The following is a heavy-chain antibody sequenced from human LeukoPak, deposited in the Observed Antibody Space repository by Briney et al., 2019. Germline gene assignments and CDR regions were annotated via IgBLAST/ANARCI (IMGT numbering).Heavy chain of an antibody. Sequence: SGESLKISCKGSGYSFTSYWIGWVRQMPGKGLEWMGIIYPGDSDTRYSPSFQGQVTISADKSISTAYLQWSSLKASDTAMYYCARAYSSSRRSGYGMDVWGQGTTVTVSS. CDR1: GYSFTSYW. V-gene: IGHV5-51*01. D-gene: IGHD6-13*01. CDR3: ARAYSSSRRSGYGMDV. J-gene: IGHJ6*02. CDR2: IYPGDSDT.